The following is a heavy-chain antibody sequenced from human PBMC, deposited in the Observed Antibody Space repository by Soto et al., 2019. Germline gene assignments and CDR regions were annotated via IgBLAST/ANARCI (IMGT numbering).Heavy chain of an antibody. D-gene: IGHD5-12*01. J-gene: IGHJ3*02. CDR3: ARGVRWLQLAFDI. CDR2: IIPILGIA. V-gene: IGHV1-69*02. Sequence: ASVKVSCKASGGTFSSYTISWVRQAPGQGLEWMGRIIPILGIANYAQKFQGRVTITADKSTSTAYMELSSLRSEDTAVYYCARGVRWLQLAFDIWGQGTMVTVSS. CDR1: GGTFSSYT.